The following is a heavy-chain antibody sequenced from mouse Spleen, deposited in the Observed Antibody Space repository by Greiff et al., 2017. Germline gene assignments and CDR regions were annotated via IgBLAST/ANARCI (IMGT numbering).Heavy chain of an antibody. D-gene: IGHD2-1*01. Sequence: QVQLQQPGAELVKPGASVKLSCKASGYTFTSYWMHWVKQRPGQGLEWIGMIHPNSGSTNYNEKFKSKATLTVDKSSSTAYMQLSSLTSEDSAVYYCARRALYGNYAMDYWGQGTSVTVSS. CDR1: GYTFTSYW. V-gene: IGHV1-64*01. J-gene: IGHJ4*01. CDR2: IHPNSGST. CDR3: ARRALYGNYAMDY.